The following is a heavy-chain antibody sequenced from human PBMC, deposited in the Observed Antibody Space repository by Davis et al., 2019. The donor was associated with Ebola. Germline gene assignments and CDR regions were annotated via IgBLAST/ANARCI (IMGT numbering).Heavy chain of an antibody. J-gene: IGHJ5*02. V-gene: IGHV4-59*08. D-gene: IGHD4-11*01. CDR2: IYYSGST. CDR1: GGSISSYY. CDR3: ARYSNYVLNWFDP. Sequence: PSETLSLTCTVSGGSISSYYWSWIRQPPGKGLEWIGYIYYSGSTNYNPSLKSRVTISVDTSKNQFSLKLSSVTAADTAVYYCARYSNYVLNWFDPWGQGTLVTVSS.